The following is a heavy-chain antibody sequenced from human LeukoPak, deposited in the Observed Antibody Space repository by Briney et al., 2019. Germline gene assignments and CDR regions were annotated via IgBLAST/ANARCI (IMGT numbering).Heavy chain of an antibody. J-gene: IGHJ6*04. D-gene: IGHD4-17*01. V-gene: IGHV1-2*04. CDR3: ARESYGDYSFRWGMDV. CDR1: GYTFTGYY. CDR2: INPNSGGT. Sequence: ASVKVSCKASGYTFTGYYMHWVRQAPGQELEWMGWINPNSGGTNYAQKFQGWVTMTRDTSISTAYMELSRLRSDDTAVYYCARESYGDYSFRWGMDVWGKGTTVTVSS.